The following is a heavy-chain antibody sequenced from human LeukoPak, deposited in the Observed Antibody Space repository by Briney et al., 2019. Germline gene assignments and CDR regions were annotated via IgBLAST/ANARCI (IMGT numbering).Heavy chain of an antibody. Sequence: SETLSLTCTVSGGSISSYYWSWIRQPPGKGLEWIGYIYYSGSTNYNPSLKSRVTISVDTSKNQFSLKLSSVTAADTAVYYCARADFDYYDSSGFLGYWGQGTLVTVSS. CDR1: GGSISSYY. V-gene: IGHV4-59*01. D-gene: IGHD3-22*01. J-gene: IGHJ4*02. CDR3: ARADFDYYDSSGFLGY. CDR2: IYYSGST.